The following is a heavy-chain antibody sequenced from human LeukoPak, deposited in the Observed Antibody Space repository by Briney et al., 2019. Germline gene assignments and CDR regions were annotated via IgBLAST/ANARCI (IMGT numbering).Heavy chain of an antibody. V-gene: IGHV4-59*01. D-gene: IGHD6-19*01. CDR3: ARAAGSGWSYYFDY. J-gene: IGHJ4*02. CDR1: GGSISSYY. Sequence: PSETLSLTCTVSGGSISSYYWSWIRQPPGKGLEWIGYIYYSGSTNYNPSLKSRVTISVDTSKNQFSLKLSSVTAADTAVHYCARAAGSGWSYYFDYWGQGTLVTVSS. CDR2: IYYSGST.